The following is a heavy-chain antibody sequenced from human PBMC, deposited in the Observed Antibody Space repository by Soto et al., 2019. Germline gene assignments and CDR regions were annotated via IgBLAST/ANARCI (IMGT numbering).Heavy chain of an antibody. V-gene: IGHV3-33*01. CDR2: IWYDGSNK. J-gene: IGHJ6*02. CDR3: ARDSWELRGYYYYGMDV. CDR1: GFTFSSYG. Sequence: QVQLVESGGGVVQPGRSLRLSCAASGFTFSSYGMHWVRQAPGKGLEWVAVIWYDGSNKYYADSVKGRFTISRDNSKNTLYLQMNSLRAEDTAVYYCARDSWELRGYYYYGMDVWGQGTTVTVSS. D-gene: IGHD1-26*01.